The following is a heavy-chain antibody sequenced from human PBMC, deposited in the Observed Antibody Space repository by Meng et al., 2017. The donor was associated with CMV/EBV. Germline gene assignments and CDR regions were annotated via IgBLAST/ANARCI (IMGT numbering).Heavy chain of an antibody. D-gene: IGHD3-3*01. CDR3: ARDCKAYYDFWSGQGGMDV. CDR2: IYYSGST. V-gene: IGHV4-61*01. J-gene: IGHJ6*02. CDR1: GGSVSSGSYY. Sequence: SETLSLTCTVSGGSVSSGSYYWSWIRQPPGKGLEWIGYIYYSGSTNYNPSLKSRVTISVDTSKNQFSLKLSSVTAADTAVYYCARDCKAYYDFWSGQGGMDVWGQGTTVTVSS.